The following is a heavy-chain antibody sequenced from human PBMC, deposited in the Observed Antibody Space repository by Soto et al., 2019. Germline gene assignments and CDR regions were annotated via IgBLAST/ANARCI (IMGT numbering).Heavy chain of an antibody. CDR1: GYTFTSYY. Sequence: GASVKVSCKASGYTFTSYYMHWVRQAPGQGLEWMGIINPSGGSTSYAQKFQGRVTMTRDTSTSTVYMELSSLRSEDTAVYYCARDHTSYDFWSGYYTWFDPWGQGTLVTVSS. J-gene: IGHJ5*02. D-gene: IGHD3-3*01. CDR2: INPSGGST. V-gene: IGHV1-46*01. CDR3: ARDHTSYDFWSGYYTWFDP.